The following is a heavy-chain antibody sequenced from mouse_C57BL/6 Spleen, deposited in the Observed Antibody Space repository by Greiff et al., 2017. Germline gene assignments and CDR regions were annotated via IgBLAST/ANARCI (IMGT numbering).Heavy chain of an antibody. J-gene: IGHJ3*01. D-gene: IGHD3-2*02. CDR2: IWSGGST. V-gene: IGHV2-2*01. CDR3: ARKETAQVAWFAD. CDR1: GFSLTSYG. Sequence: VQLQQSGPGLVQPSQSLSITCTVSGFSLTSYGVHWVRQSPGKGLEWLGVIWSGGSTDYNAAFISSMGTSKDNSKSQVFFKMNSLQADDTAIYYCARKETAQVAWFADWGQGTLVTVSA.